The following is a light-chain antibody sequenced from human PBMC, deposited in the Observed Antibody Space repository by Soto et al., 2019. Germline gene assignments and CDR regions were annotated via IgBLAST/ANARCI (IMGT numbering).Light chain of an antibody. CDR3: QQSYGTPPT. CDR2: ATS. J-gene: IGKJ1*01. V-gene: IGKV1-39*01. Sequence: DIQMTQSPSSLSASVGDRVTITCRASQSVTSSLNWYQQKPGKAPKFLIYATSNLQNGVPSRFSGSGSGTEFTLTISSLQPEDFATYYCQQSYGTPPTFGQGTKVESK. CDR1: QSVTSS.